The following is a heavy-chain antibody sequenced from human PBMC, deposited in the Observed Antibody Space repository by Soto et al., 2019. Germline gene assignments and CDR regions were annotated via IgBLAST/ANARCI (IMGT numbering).Heavy chain of an antibody. D-gene: IGHD4-17*01. CDR3: ARKATVTTCFDY. Sequence: QVQLQESGPGLVKPSQTLSLTCTVSGGSISSGGYSWSWIRQHPGKGLEWIGYIYYSGITYYNPYLNSRVKISVDTSKNQSSLKLSSVTAADTAVYYCARKATVTTCFDYWSQGTLVTVSS. CDR1: GGSISSGGYS. V-gene: IGHV4-31*03. CDR2: IYYSGIT. J-gene: IGHJ4*02.